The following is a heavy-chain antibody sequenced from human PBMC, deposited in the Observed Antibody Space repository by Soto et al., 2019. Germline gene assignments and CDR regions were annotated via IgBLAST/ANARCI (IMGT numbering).Heavy chain of an antibody. D-gene: IGHD3-10*02. V-gene: IGHV4-31*03. Sequence: TSETLSLTCTVSGCSISSGGYYWSWIRQHPGKGLEWIGYIYYSGSTYYNPSLKSRVTISVDTSKNQFSLKLSSVTAADTAVYYCATSGYSVNWFDPWGQGTLVTVSS. CDR1: GCSISSGGYY. CDR3: ATSGYSVNWFDP. CDR2: IYYSGST. J-gene: IGHJ5*02.